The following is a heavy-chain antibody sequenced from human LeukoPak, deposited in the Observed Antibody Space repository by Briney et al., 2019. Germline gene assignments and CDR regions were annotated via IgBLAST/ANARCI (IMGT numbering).Heavy chain of an antibody. V-gene: IGHV4-59*01. CDR2: IYYSGST. Sequence: SETLSLTCTVSGVSISSYYWSWIRQPPGKGLDWIGYIYYSGSTNYNPSLKRRVTISVDTSKNQFSLKLSSVTAADTAVYYCARDYPSPTNWFDPWGQGTLVTVSS. CDR1: GVSISSYY. J-gene: IGHJ5*02. D-gene: IGHD2-2*01. CDR3: ARDYPSPTNWFDP.